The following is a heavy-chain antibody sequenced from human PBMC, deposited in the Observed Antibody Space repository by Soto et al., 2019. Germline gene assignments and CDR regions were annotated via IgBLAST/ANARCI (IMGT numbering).Heavy chain of an antibody. J-gene: IGHJ5*02. D-gene: IGHD3-16*01. Sequence: QVQLQESGPGLVKPSQTLSLTCTVSGGSISSGGYYWSWIRQHPGKGLEWIGYIYYSGSTYYNPSIKSRVTISVDTSNTQFSLKLSSVTAADTAVYYGARVGGINWFDPWGQGTLVTVSS. CDR2: IYYSGST. V-gene: IGHV4-31*03. CDR3: ARVGGINWFDP. CDR1: GGSISSGGYY.